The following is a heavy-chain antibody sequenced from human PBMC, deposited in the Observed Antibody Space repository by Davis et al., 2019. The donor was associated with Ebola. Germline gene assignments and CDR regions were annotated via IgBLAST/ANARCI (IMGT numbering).Heavy chain of an antibody. CDR3: ASLRRTITGMDDAFDI. CDR1: GNSFSSHR. D-gene: IGHD2-8*02. CDR2: IYTGDSDT. Sequence: GESLKISCTDSGNSFSSHRIGRVRQMPGEGLGWMGIIYTGDSDTRYNPSFRGQVTISADKSIKTAFLQWSSLKASDTALYYCASLRRTITGMDDAFDIWGQGTMVTVSS. J-gene: IGHJ3*02. V-gene: IGHV5-51*01.